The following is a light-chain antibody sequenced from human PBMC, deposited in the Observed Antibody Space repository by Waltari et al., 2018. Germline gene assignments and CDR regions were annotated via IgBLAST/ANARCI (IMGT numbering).Light chain of an antibody. CDR3: QQYNTYSQGT. V-gene: IGKV1-5*03. CDR1: QSIGTW. J-gene: IGKJ1*01. CDR2: KAS. Sequence: DIQMTQSPSTLSASVGDRVTITCRASQSIGTWLAWYQQQPGKAPKLLIYKASTLESGVPSRFSGSGSGTEFTLTISSLQPDDFATYYCQQYNTYSQGTFGQGTKVEI.